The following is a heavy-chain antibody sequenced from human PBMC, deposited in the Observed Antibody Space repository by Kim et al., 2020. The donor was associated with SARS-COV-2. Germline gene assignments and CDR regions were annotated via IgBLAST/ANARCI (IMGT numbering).Heavy chain of an antibody. J-gene: IGHJ6*02. CDR3: TTDPRGFSYGYYYGMDG. CDR1: GFTFTNAW. CDR2: IRSKDDGGTT. Sequence: GGSLRLSCAASGFTFTNAWMTWVRQAPGKGLEWVAHIRSKDDGGTTDYATPVKGRFTISRDDSTSTLYLQMNSLRAEDTAEYYCTTDPRGFSYGYYYGMDGWGQGTTVTVSS. D-gene: IGHD3-16*01. V-gene: IGHV3-15*05.